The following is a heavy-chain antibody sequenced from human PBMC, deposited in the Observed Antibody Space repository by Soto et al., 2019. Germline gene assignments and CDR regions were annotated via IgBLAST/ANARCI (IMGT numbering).Heavy chain of an antibody. V-gene: IGHV1-3*01. D-gene: IGHD3-10*01. J-gene: IGHJ5*02. CDR2: INAGNGNT. Sequence: ASVKVSCKTPAFLFSGYYIHWVRQAPVQRLEWMGWINAGNGNTKYSQKFQDRVTITRYTSGSTAYMELSSLRSEDTAVYYCAGDNLWYGGTGGFDPWGQGTLVTVSS. CDR3: AGDNLWYGGTGGFDP. CDR1: AFLFSGYY.